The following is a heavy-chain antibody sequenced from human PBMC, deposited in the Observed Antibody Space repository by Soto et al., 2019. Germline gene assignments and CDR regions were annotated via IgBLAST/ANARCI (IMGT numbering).Heavy chain of an antibody. CDR1: GFTFEDYG. D-gene: IGHD1-26*01. V-gene: IGHV3-74*01. CDR3: ASIPPSAVGATTEVDY. Sequence: GGSLRLSCTTLGFTFEDYGINWFRQAPVNGLVWVSRINGDGTSTGYADSVKGRFTISRDNAKNTLYLQMNSLRAEDTVLYYCASIPPSAVGATTEVDYWGQGTLVTVSS. J-gene: IGHJ4*02. CDR2: INGDGTST.